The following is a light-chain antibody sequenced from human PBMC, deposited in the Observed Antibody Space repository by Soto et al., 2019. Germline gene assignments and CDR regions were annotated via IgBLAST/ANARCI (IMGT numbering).Light chain of an antibody. CDR1: QSVSTY. Sequence: EIVLTQSPATLSLSPGERATLSCRASQSVSTYLAWYQQKPGQAPRLLIYDASNRATGIPARFSGSGSGTDFTLTISSLEPKDFAVYYCQQRRNWPTFGQGTRLEIK. J-gene: IGKJ5*01. V-gene: IGKV3-11*01. CDR2: DAS. CDR3: QQRRNWPT.